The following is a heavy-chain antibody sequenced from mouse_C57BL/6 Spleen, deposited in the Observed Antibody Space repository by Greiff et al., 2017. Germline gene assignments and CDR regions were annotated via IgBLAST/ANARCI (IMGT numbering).Heavy chain of an antibody. CDR2: IRSKSNNYAT. Sequence: EVKVVESGGGLVQPKGSLKLSCAASGFSFNTYAMNWVRQAPGKGLEWVARIRSKSNNYATYYADSVKDRFTISRDDSESMLYLQMNNLKTEDTAMYYCVRDHLYYAMDYWGQGTSVTVSS. V-gene: IGHV10-1*01. CDR1: GFSFNTYA. CDR3: VRDHLYYAMDY. J-gene: IGHJ4*01.